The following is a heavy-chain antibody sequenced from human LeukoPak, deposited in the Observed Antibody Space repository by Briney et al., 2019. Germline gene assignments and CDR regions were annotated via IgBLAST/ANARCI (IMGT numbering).Heavy chain of an antibody. J-gene: IGHJ5*02. CDR3: ARHYRQWLTPNWFDP. V-gene: IGHV4-59*08. CDR1: GGSISSYY. CDR2: IYYSGST. Sequence: PSETLSLTCTVSGGSISSYYWSGIRQPPGKGLEWIGYIYYSGSTNYNPSLKSRVTIPVDTSKNQFSLKLSSVTAADTAVYYCARHYRQWLTPNWFDPWGQGTLVTVSS. D-gene: IGHD6-19*01.